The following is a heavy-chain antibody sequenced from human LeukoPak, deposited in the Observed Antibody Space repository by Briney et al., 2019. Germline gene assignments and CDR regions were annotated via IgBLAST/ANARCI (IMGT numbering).Heavy chain of an antibody. Sequence: SETLSLTCTVSGGSISNYYWSWIRQPAGKGLEWIGRIYTSGSSNYNPSLKSRVTMSVDTSKNQFSLKLSSVTAADTAVYYCARGGSSWQSFDYWGQGTLVTVSS. CDR1: GGSISNYY. CDR3: ARGGSSWQSFDY. D-gene: IGHD6-13*01. V-gene: IGHV4-4*07. J-gene: IGHJ4*02. CDR2: IYTSGSS.